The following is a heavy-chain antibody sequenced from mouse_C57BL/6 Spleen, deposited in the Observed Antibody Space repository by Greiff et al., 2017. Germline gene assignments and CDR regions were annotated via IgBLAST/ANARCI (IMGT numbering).Heavy chain of an antibody. CDR1: GYTFTDYN. Sequence: EVQLQQSGPELVKPGASVKIPCKASGYTFTDYNMDWVKQSHGKSLEWIGDINPNNGGTIYNQKFKGKATLTVDKSSSTAYMELRSLTSEDTAVYYCARVDDGYYVGAMDYWGQGTSVTVSS. V-gene: IGHV1-18*01. CDR3: ARVDDGYYVGAMDY. CDR2: INPNNGGT. J-gene: IGHJ4*01. D-gene: IGHD2-3*01.